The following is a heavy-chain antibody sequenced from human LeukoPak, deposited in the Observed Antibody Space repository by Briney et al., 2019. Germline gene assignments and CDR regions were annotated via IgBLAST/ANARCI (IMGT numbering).Heavy chain of an antibody. CDR2: IYPGDSDT. CDR1: GYSFTSYW. J-gene: IGHJ4*02. Sequence: GESLKISCKGSGYSFTSYWIGWVRQMPGKGLEWMGIIYPGDSDTRYSPSFQGQVTISADKSISTAYLQRSSLKASDTAMYYCASLLAAAGTFFDYWGQGTLVTVSS. CDR3: ASLLAAAGTFFDY. V-gene: IGHV5-51*01. D-gene: IGHD6-13*01.